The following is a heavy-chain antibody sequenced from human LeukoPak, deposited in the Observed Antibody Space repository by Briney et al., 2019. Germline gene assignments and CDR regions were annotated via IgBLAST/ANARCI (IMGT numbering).Heavy chain of an antibody. CDR3: ARIQRTRSGRYFDY. CDR1: GYTFTSYD. Sequence: ASVKVSCKASGYTFTSYDINWVRQATGQGLEWMGWMKPNSGNTGYAQKFHGRVTMTRNTSISPAYMELSSLRSEDTAVYYCARIQRTRSGRYFDYWGQGTLVTVSS. CDR2: MKPNSGNT. D-gene: IGHD6-19*01. J-gene: IGHJ4*02. V-gene: IGHV1-8*01.